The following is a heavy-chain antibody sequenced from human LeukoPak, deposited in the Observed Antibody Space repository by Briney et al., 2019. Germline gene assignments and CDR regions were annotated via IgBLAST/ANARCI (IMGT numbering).Heavy chain of an antibody. CDR1: GGSIRSYY. V-gene: IGHV4-59*08. CDR3: ARRRAAFDI. J-gene: IGHJ3*02. CDR2: IYYSGST. Sequence: KTSETLSLTCTVSGGSIRSYYWSWIRQPPGKGLEWMGYIYYSGSTNYNPSLKSRVTISVDTSKNQFSLKLSSVTAADTAVYYWARRRAAFDIWGQGTMVTVSS.